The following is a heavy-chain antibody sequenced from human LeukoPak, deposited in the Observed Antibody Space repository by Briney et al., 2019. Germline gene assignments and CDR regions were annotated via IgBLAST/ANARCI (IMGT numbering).Heavy chain of an antibody. J-gene: IGHJ4*02. CDR2: LNRNGDIT. D-gene: IGHD3-16*01. Sequence: GGSLRLSCAASGFTFDDYGMSWVRQAPGKGLEWVSGLNRNGDITGYADSVKGRFIISRDNAKNSLYLQMNSLRAEDTALYHCARKGVGGELGGFDYWGQGTLATVSS. V-gene: IGHV3-20*01. CDR3: ARKGVGGELGGFDY. CDR1: GFTFDDYG.